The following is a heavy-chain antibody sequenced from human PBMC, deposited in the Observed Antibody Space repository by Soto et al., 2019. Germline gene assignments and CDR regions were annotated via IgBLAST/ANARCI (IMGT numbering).Heavy chain of an antibody. Sequence: QVQLQESGPGLVKPSQTLSLTCTVSGGSISSGGYYWSWIREHPGKGLEWIGYIYYSGSTYYNPSLESRVTISVDTSKNQFSLKLSSVTAADTAVYYCRGSFPSVSSSAIDAFDIWGQGTMVTVSS. CDR2: IYYSGST. J-gene: IGHJ3*02. D-gene: IGHD3-10*01. CDR1: GGSISSGGYY. CDR3: RGSFPSVSSSAIDAFDI. V-gene: IGHV4-31*03.